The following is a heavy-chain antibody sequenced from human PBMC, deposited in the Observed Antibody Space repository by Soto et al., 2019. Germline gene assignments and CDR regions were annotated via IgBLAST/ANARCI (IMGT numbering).Heavy chain of an antibody. CDR1: GYSFTSYW. J-gene: IGHJ6*02. CDR2: IYPGDSDT. V-gene: IGHV5-51*01. D-gene: IGHD2-15*01. CDR3: ARGWSQGMDV. Sequence: GESMKISCKGSGYSFTSYWIGWVRQMPGKGLEWMGIIYPGDSDTRYSPSFQGQVTISADKSISTAYLQWSSLRAGNTAVYYCARGWSQGMDVWGQGTTVTVSS.